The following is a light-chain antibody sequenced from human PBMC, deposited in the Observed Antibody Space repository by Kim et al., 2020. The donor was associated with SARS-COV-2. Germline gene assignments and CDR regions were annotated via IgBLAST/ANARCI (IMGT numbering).Light chain of an antibody. V-gene: IGKV1-39*01. CDR1: QSISSY. Sequence: GDRVTITCRASQSISSYLNWYQQKPGKAPKLLIYAASSLQSGVPSRFSGSGSGTDFTLTISSLQPEDFATYYCQQSSSTSYTFGQGTKL. CDR3: QQSSSTSYT. CDR2: AAS. J-gene: IGKJ2*01.